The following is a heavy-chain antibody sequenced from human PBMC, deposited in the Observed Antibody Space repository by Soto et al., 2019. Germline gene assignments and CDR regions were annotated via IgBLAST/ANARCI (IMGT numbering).Heavy chain of an antibody. CDR1: GASISGYH. J-gene: IGHJ4*02. D-gene: IGHD6-13*01. V-gene: IGHV4-59*08. Sequence: SETLSLTCTVSGASISGYHWSWIRQFPGKGLECLGYISYSGATNYNPSLKSRVTMSIDTSKNQFSLQLNSVTAADTAVYYCTRSSGYSSSIFDYWGQGILVTVS. CDR3: TRSSGYSSSIFDY. CDR2: ISYSGAT.